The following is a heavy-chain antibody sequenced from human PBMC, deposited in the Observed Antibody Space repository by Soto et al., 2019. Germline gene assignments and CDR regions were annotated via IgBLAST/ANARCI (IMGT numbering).Heavy chain of an antibody. CDR2: INHSGST. V-gene: IGHV4-34*01. CDR3: ARLYYYDSSGYRNNWFDP. CDR1: GGSFSGYY. Sequence: SETLSLTCAVYGGSFSGYYWSWIRQPPGKGLEWIGEINHSGSTNYNPSLKSRVTVSVDTSKNQFSLKLSSVTAADTAVYYCARLYYYDSSGYRNNWFDPWGQGTLVTVSS. J-gene: IGHJ5*02. D-gene: IGHD3-22*01.